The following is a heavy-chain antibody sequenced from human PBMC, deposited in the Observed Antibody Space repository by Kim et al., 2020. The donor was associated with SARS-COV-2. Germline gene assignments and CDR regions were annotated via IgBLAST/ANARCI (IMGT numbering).Heavy chain of an antibody. CDR3: AKLFSGSYFGYDY. CDR2: ISYDGSNK. J-gene: IGHJ4*01. CDR1: GFTFNTYA. D-gene: IGHD1-26*01. Sequence: GGSLRLSCAASGFTFNTYAMHWVRQAPGKGLEWVAVISYDGSNKYYADSVKGRFTISRDNSKNTLYLQMNSLRIEDTAVYYCAKLFSGSYFGYDYWGQGTLVTVSS. V-gene: IGHV3-30*18.